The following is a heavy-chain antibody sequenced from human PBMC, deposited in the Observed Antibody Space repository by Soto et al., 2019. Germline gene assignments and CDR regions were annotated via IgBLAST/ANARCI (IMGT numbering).Heavy chain of an antibody. CDR1: GFTFSSYS. J-gene: IGHJ6*03. V-gene: IGHV3-21*01. Sequence: EVQLVESGGGLVKPGGSLRLSCAASGFTFSSYSMNWVRQAPGKGLEWVSSISSSSSYIYYADSVKGRFTISRDNAKTTLYLQMNSLRAEDTAVYYCARVGGYYYYMDVWGKGPTVTVSS. CDR3: ARVGGYYYYMDV. CDR2: ISSSSSYI.